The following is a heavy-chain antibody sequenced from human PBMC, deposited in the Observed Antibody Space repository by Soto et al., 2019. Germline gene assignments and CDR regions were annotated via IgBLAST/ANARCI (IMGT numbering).Heavy chain of an antibody. Sequence: SETLSLSCTVSGGSISGHYWIWIRQPPGEGMEWIGYIFYSGSTTYNNNPSLKSRVSISVDTSKNQFYLRLTSVTAADTAVYYCARVGSSGWSPDYWGQGTLVTVSS. J-gene: IGHJ4*02. CDR3: ARVGSSGWSPDY. CDR1: GGSISGHY. D-gene: IGHD6-19*01. V-gene: IGHV4-59*11. CDR2: IFYSGSTTY.